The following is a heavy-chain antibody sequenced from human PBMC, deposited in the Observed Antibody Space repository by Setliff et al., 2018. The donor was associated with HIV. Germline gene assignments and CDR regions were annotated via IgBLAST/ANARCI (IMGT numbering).Heavy chain of an antibody. CDR2: IYHTGGT. J-gene: IGHJ4*02. V-gene: IGHV4-4*02. CDR3: ARGFRSGRIFGIDY. D-gene: IGHD3-3*01. CDR1: GGSISSSNW. Sequence: PSETLSLTCAVSGGSISSSNWWNWVRQPPGKGLEWIGEIYHTGGTNYNPSLKSRLTISVDKSNNQFSLKLSSVTAADTAVYYCARGFRSGRIFGIDYWGQGTLVTVSS.